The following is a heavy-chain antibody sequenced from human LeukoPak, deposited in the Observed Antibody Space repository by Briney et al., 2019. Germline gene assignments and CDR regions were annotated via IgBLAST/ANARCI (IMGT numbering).Heavy chain of an antibody. D-gene: IGHD1-26*01. V-gene: IGHV4-61*02. CDR1: GGSISSGSYY. J-gene: IGHJ4*02. CDR3: ARGLWELPDY. Sequence: SQTLSLTCTVSGGSISSGSYYWSWIRQPAGKGLEWIGRIYTSGSTNYNPPLKSRVTISVDTSKNQFSLKQSSVTAADTAVYYCARGLWELPDYWGQGTLVTVSS. CDR2: IYTSGST.